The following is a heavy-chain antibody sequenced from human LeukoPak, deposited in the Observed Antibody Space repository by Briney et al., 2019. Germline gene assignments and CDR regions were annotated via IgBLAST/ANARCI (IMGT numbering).Heavy chain of an antibody. Sequence: GGSLRLSCAASGFTFSSYSMNWVRQAPGKGLESISYISGSSSTIYYADSVKGRFTISRDNAKNSLYLQMNSLRDEDTAVFYCAREGPSDVDSWGQGTLITVSS. V-gene: IGHV3-48*02. CDR1: GFTFSSYS. D-gene: IGHD2-2*01. CDR2: ISGSSSTI. J-gene: IGHJ4*02. CDR3: AREGPSDVDS.